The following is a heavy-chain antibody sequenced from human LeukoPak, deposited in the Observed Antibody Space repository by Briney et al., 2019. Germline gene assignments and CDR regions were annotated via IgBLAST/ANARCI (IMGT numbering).Heavy chain of an antibody. CDR2: ISGSGGST. CDR3: AKDSIAAAGTFSWVS. CDR1: GFTFSSYG. V-gene: IGHV3-23*01. Sequence: PGGTLRLSCAASGFTFSSYGMSWVRQAPGKGLEWVSAISGSGGSTYYADSVKGRFTISRDNSKNTLYLQMNSLRAEDTAVYYCAKDSIAAAGTFSWVSWGQGTLVTVSS. J-gene: IGHJ4*02. D-gene: IGHD6-13*01.